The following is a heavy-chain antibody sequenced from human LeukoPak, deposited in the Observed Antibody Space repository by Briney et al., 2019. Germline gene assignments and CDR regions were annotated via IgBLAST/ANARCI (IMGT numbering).Heavy chain of an antibody. V-gene: IGHV3-30*18. J-gene: IGHJ4*02. CDR2: ISYDGSNK. D-gene: IGHD1-26*01. Sequence: PGGSLSLSCAASGFTLSSYGMHWVRQAPGKGLEWVAVISYDGSNKYYADSVKGRFTISRDNSKNTLYLQMNSLRAEDTAVYYCAKGGDYWGQGTLVNVSS. CDR1: GFTLSSYG. CDR3: AKGGDY.